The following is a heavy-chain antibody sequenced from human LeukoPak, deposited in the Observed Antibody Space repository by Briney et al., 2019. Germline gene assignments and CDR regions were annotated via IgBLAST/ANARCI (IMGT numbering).Heavy chain of an antibody. CDR1: GGSVTSYY. CDR2: ISNSETT. V-gene: IGHV4-59*02. CDR3: ARGYCSDERCPVFPS. J-gene: IGHJ5*02. D-gene: IGHD2-15*01. Sequence: SETLALTCSVSGGSVTSYYWNWVRQTPGKGLEWIGYISNSETTDYGPSFKSRVTMSLDTSKNQFSLKLSSVTAADTGVYYCARGYCSDERCPVFPSWGQGTLVTVSS.